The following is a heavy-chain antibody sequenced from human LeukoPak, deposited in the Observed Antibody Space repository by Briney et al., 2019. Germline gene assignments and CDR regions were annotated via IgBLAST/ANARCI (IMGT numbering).Heavy chain of an antibody. V-gene: IGHV3-48*01. J-gene: IGHJ4*02. CDR3: AKGQIPPGELLRFDF. CDR2: ISSSSSTI. D-gene: IGHD1-26*01. Sequence: GGSLRLSCAASGFTFSSYSMNWVRQAPGKGLEWVSYISSSSSTIYYADSVKGRFTISRDNSKNTLYLQMNSLRAEDTAVYYCAKGQIPPGELLRFDFWGQGTLVTVSS. CDR1: GFTFSSYS.